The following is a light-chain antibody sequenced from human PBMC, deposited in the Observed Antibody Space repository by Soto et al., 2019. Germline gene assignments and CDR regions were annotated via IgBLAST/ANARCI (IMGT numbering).Light chain of an antibody. CDR1: QSIARY. CDR2: AAS. J-gene: IGKJ2*01. V-gene: IGKV1-39*01. Sequence: DIQMTQSPSSLSASVGDRVTITCRASQSIARYLNWYQQKPGKAPELLIYAASNLRSGVPSRFGGNGFGTDFTLTITGLQPEYFAPYSCQQHFTTPRSFGQGTTLEI. CDR3: QQHFTTPRS.